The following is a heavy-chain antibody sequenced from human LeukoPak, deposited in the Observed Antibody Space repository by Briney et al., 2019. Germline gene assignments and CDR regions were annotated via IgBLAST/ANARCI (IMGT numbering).Heavy chain of an antibody. V-gene: IGHV1-46*01. Sequence: ASVKVSCKASGYTFTSYYMHWVRQAPGQGLEWMGIINPSGGSTSYAQKLQGRVTMTRDTSTSTVYMELSSLRSEDTAVYYCARDRSGWANSGSYYGPSLDFDYWGQGTLVTVSS. J-gene: IGHJ4*02. CDR3: ARDRSGWANSGSYYGPSLDFDY. CDR1: GYTFTSYY. D-gene: IGHD1-26*01. CDR2: INPSGGST.